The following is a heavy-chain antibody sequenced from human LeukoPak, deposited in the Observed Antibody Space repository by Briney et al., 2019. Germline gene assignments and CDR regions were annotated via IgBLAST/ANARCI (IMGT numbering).Heavy chain of an antibody. CDR3: ARTMVRGVSLEDMDV. CDR2: IIPIFGTA. Sequence: SVKVSCKASGGTYSSYAIGWVRQAPGQGLEWMGRIIPIFGTANYAQKIQGRVTVTTDESTSTAYMELSSLRSEDTAVYYCARTMVRGVSLEDMDVWGKGTTVTVSS. J-gene: IGHJ6*03. CDR1: GGTYSSYA. V-gene: IGHV1-69*05. D-gene: IGHD3-10*01.